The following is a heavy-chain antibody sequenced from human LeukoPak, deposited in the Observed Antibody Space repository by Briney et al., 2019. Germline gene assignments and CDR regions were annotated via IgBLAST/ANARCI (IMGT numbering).Heavy chain of an antibody. J-gene: IGHJ4*02. D-gene: IGHD1-26*01. V-gene: IGHV3-21*01. Sequence: GGSLRLSCAASGFTFSSYNMNWVRQAPGKGLEWVSSISGSSSYIYYADSVKGRFSISRDNAKNSLYLQMNSRRAEDTAVYYCARDLLGWELHYFDYWGQGTLVTVSS. CDR3: ARDLLGWELHYFDY. CDR2: ISGSSSYI. CDR1: GFTFSSYN.